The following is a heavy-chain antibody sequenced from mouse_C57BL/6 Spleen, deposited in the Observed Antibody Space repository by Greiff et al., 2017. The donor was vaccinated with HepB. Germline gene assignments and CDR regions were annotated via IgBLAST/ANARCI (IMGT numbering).Heavy chain of an antibody. V-gene: IGHV1-26*01. Sequence: EVQLQQSGPELVKPGASVKISCKASGYTFTDYYMNWVKQSHGQSLEWIGDINPNNGGTSYNQKFKGKATLTVDKSSSTAYMELRSLTSEDPAVYYCARRGYGCSRYFDYWGQGTTLTDSS. D-gene: IGHD1-1*01. CDR3: ARRGYGCSRYFDY. CDR1: GYTFTDYY. CDR2: INPNNGGT. J-gene: IGHJ2*01.